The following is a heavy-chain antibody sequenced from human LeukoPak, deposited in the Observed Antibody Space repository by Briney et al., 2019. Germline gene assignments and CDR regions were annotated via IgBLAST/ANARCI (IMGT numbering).Heavy chain of an antibody. Sequence: SETLSLTCTVSGGSISSGSYYWSWIRQPAGKGLEWIGRIYTSGSTNYNPSLKSRVTISVDTSKNQFSLKLSSVTAADTAVYYCARELEGPGAFDIWGQGTMVTVSS. CDR1: GGSISSGSYY. V-gene: IGHV4-61*02. CDR2: IYTSGST. J-gene: IGHJ3*02. D-gene: IGHD3-3*01. CDR3: ARELEGPGAFDI.